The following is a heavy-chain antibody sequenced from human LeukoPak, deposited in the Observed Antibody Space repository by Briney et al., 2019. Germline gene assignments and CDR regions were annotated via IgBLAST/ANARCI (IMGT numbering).Heavy chain of an antibody. CDR2: IYYSAST. J-gene: IGHJ4*02. Sequence: SETLSLTCTVSGGSISSYYWSWIRQPPGKGLEWIGYIYYSASTNYNPSLKSRVTISVDTSKNQFSLKLSSVTAADTAVYYCASLGNEYSSSSVFSYWGQGTLVTVSS. CDR3: ASLGNEYSSSSVFSY. V-gene: IGHV4-59*01. D-gene: IGHD6-6*01. CDR1: GGSISSYY.